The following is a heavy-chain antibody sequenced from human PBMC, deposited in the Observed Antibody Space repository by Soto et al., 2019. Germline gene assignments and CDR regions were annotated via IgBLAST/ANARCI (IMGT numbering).Heavy chain of an antibody. CDR3: ARHTSSSWYELGGDTDYYGMDV. D-gene: IGHD6-13*01. CDR1: GGSISSSSYY. J-gene: IGHJ6*02. V-gene: IGHV4-39*01. Sequence: SETLSLTCTASGGSISSSSYYWGWIRQPPGKGLEWIGSIYYSGSTYYNPSLKSRVTISVYTSKKQFSLKMCSVTAADTAVYYCARHTSSSWYELGGDTDYYGMDVWGQGTTVTVSS. CDR2: IYYSGST.